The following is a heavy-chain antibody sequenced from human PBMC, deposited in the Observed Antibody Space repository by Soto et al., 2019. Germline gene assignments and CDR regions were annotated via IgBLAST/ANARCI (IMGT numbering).Heavy chain of an antibody. D-gene: IGHD2-15*01. CDR2: IYNSDIT. Sequence: SETLSLTCTVSGGSIISGEYYWSWIRQAPGKGQEWIGLIYNSDITDYNPSLKGRDAISMDTSKNQLSLSLTSVTAADTAVYYCAREGALLYGGNPDYYDTLDVWGQGTTVTVSS. CDR3: AREGALLYGGNPDYYDTLDV. CDR1: GGSIISGEYY. J-gene: IGHJ6*02. V-gene: IGHV4-30-4*01.